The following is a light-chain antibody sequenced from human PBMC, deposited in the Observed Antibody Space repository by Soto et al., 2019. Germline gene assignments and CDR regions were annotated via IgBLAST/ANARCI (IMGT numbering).Light chain of an antibody. CDR2: AVS. Sequence: QSALTQPASVSGSPGQSITISCTGTSSDVGNYNYVSWYRQYPGKAPKLMIYAVSRRPSGVSNRFSGSKSGNTASLTISGLEAEDEADYYCTSYTPSSTYVFATGTKLTVL. CDR3: TSYTPSSTYV. J-gene: IGLJ1*01. V-gene: IGLV2-14*03. CDR1: SSDVGNYNY.